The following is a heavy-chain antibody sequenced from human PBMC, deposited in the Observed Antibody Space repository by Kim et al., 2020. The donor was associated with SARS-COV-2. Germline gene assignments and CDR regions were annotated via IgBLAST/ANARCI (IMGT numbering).Heavy chain of an antibody. CDR1: GYTFTGYY. D-gene: IGHD2-15*01. J-gene: IGHJ4*02. Sequence: ASVKVSCKASGYTFTGYYMHWVRQAPGQGLEWMGRINPNSGGTNYAQKFQGRVTMTRDTSISTAYMELSRLRSDDTAVYYCAMSCSGGSCYDLDYWGQGTLVTVSS. V-gene: IGHV1-2*06. CDR2: INPNSGGT. CDR3: AMSCSGGSCYDLDY.